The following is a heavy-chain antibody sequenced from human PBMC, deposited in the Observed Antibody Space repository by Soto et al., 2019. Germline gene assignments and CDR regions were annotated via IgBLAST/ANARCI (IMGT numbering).Heavy chain of an antibody. CDR2: ISPYNGNT. D-gene: IGHD3-3*01. CDR1: GYTFTSYG. CDR3: ARDPRSGRISGEGVHYDDYMDV. Sequence: QVQLVQSRSEVKKPGASVRVSCKTSGYTFTSYGITWVRQAPGQGLEWMGWISPYNGNTNYVKKLQGRLTMTTDTSATIAYMELRSLTSDDTAVYYCARDPRSGRISGEGVHYDDYMDVWVKGTTVTVAS. V-gene: IGHV1-18*01. J-gene: IGHJ6*03.